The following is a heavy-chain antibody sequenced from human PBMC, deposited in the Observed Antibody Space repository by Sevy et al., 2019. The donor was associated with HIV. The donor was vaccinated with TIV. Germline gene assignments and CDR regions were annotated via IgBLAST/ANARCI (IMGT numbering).Heavy chain of an antibody. Sequence: GGSLRLSCAASGFTFSDYYMSWIRQAPGKGLEWVSYIGRSSSTINYADSVKGRFTISRDNAKNSLYLQINSLRAEDTAVYYCARENTMVEEPGWFDPWGQGTLVTVSS. D-gene: IGHD3-10*01. CDR3: ARENTMVEEPGWFDP. J-gene: IGHJ5*02. CDR1: GFTFSDYY. V-gene: IGHV3-11*01. CDR2: IGRSSSTI.